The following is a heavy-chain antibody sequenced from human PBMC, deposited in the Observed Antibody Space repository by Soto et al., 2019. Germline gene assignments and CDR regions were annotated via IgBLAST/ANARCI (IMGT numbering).Heavy chain of an antibody. Sequence: QVQLVQSGAEVKKPGSSVKVSCKASGGTFSSYTISWVRQAPGQGLEWMGGIIPIFGTENYAQKFQGRVTITADDSTSTAYMELSSLRSEDTAVYYCARDLSAVGATSDYYYYYGMDVWGQGTTVTVSS. V-gene: IGHV1-69*01. CDR1: GGTFSSYT. CDR2: IIPIFGTE. J-gene: IGHJ6*02. D-gene: IGHD1-26*01. CDR3: ARDLSAVGATSDYYYYYGMDV.